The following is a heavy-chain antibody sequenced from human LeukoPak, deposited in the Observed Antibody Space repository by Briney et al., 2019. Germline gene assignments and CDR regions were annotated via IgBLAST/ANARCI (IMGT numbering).Heavy chain of an antibody. J-gene: IGHJ3*02. CDR2: INPNSGGT. Sequence: ASVKVSCKASGYTFTGYYMHWVRQAPGQGLEWMGWINPNSGGTNYAQKFQGWVTMTRDTPISTAYMELSRLRSDDTAVYYCARDQGSSGWPDIWGQGTMVTVSS. CDR1: GYTFTGYY. D-gene: IGHD6-19*01. V-gene: IGHV1-2*04. CDR3: ARDQGSSGWPDI.